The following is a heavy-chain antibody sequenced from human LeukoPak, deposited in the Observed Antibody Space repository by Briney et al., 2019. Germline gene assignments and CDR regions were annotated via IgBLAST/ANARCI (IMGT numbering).Heavy chain of an antibody. J-gene: IGHJ6*02. Sequence: TSETLSLTCTVSGGSISSYYWSWIRQPPGKGLDWIGYIYYSGSTNYNPSLKSRVTISVDTSKNQFSLKLSSVTAADTAVYYCARALYCGGDCSRGFYGMDVWGQGTTVTVSS. CDR3: ARALYCGGDCSRGFYGMDV. CDR2: IYYSGST. V-gene: IGHV4-59*01. D-gene: IGHD2-21*02. CDR1: GGSISSYY.